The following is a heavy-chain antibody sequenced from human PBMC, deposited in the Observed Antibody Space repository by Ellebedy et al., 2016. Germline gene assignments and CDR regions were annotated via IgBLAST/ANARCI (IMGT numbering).Heavy chain of an antibody. D-gene: IGHD2-21*01. J-gene: IGHJ4*02. Sequence: SETLSLTXRVSGGSITSGSSYWTWIRQPAGKGLQWIGRVSSSGSTNYSPSLRSRVTMSVDTSKNHFSLKLKSVTAADTAVYYCARVSCGDDCLNYFDSWGQGTLVAVSS. CDR1: GGSITSGSSY. CDR2: VSSSGST. V-gene: IGHV4-61*02. CDR3: ARVSCGDDCLNYFDS.